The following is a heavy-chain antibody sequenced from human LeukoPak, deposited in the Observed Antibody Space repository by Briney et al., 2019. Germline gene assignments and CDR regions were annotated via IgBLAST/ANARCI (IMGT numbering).Heavy chain of an antibody. CDR3: ARRLDSSGWYGGAFDI. CDR2: IYYSGST. D-gene: IGHD6-19*01. V-gene: IGHV4-39*01. CDR1: GGSISSSSYY. J-gene: IGHJ3*02. Sequence: SETLSLTCTVSGGSISSSSYYWGWIRQPPGTGLEWIGSIYYSGSTYYNPSLKSRVTISVDTSKNQFSLELSSVTAADTAVYYCARRLDSSGWYGGAFDIWGQGTMVTVSS.